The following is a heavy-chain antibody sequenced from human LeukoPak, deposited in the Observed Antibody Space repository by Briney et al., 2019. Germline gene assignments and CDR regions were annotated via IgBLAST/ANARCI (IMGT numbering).Heavy chain of an antibody. CDR3: AKSSGWYDY. Sequence: LGGSLRLSCAASGFTFSSYAMSWVRQAPGKGLEWVAHIRQDGAEKYYVDSVKGRFTISRDNAKNSLFLQMNSLRADDTAIYYCAKSSGWYDYWGQGTLVTVSS. CDR2: IRQDGAEK. V-gene: IGHV3-7*01. D-gene: IGHD6-19*01. CDR1: GFTFSSYA. J-gene: IGHJ4*02.